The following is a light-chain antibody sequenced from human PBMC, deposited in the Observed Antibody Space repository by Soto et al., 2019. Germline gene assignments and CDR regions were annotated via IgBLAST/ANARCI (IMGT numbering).Light chain of an antibody. V-gene: IGKV3-15*01. CDR1: QSVSSSH. Sequence: EIVLTQSPATLSLSPGERATLSCRASQSVSSSHLAWYQHKPGQAPRLLIYAASTRATGIPARFSGSGSGTEFTLTISSLKSEDFEVYYCQQYNNWPRTFGQGTKVDIK. J-gene: IGKJ1*01. CDR2: AAS. CDR3: QQYNNWPRT.